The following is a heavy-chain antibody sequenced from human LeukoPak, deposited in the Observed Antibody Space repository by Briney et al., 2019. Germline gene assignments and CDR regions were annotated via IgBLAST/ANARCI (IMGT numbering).Heavy chain of an antibody. J-gene: IGHJ6*03. CDR2: IDHTGTT. D-gene: IGHD4-11*01. CDR1: DDSITIYY. CDR3: ARGRVSSSTWHSTYYYYFYMDV. V-gene: IGHV4-59*01. Sequence: PSETLSLTCSVSDDSITIYYWTWIRQPPGKGLEWIGYIDHTGTTNYNPSLNSRVTISRDTSKNHFSLQLSSVTAADTAVYFCARGRVSSSTWHSTYYYYFYMDVWGKGTTVTVSS.